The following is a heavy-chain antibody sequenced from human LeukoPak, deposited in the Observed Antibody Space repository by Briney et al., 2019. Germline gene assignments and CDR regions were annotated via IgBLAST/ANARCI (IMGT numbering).Heavy chain of an antibody. CDR3: AKDAGYSSGREFDY. CDR2: ISGSGGST. Sequence: GGSLRLSCAASGFTFSSYAMSWVRQAPGKGLEWVSAISGSGGSTYYADSVKGRFTISRDNSKNTLFLQMNSLRAGDTALYYCAKDAGYSSGREFDYWGQGTLVTVSS. J-gene: IGHJ4*02. D-gene: IGHD6-19*01. CDR1: GFTFSSYA. V-gene: IGHV3-23*01.